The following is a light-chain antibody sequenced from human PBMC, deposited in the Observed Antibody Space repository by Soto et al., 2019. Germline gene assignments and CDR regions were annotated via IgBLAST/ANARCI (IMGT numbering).Light chain of an antibody. V-gene: IGKV1D-13*01. Sequence: AVQLTQSPSSLSASVGDRVIITCRASQGISSALAWYQQRPGKAPKVLIFDASSLKSGVPSRFSGSVSGTDFTLTISSLQPEDFATYYCQQFNNYPRTFGQGTRLEIK. CDR2: DAS. CDR3: QQFNNYPRT. J-gene: IGKJ5*01. CDR1: QGISSA.